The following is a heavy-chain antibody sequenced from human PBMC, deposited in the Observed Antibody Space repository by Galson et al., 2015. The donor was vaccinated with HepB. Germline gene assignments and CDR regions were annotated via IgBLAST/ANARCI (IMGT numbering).Heavy chain of an antibody. D-gene: IGHD1/OR15-1a*01. CDR1: GFTFDDYT. V-gene: IGHV3-43*01. CDR3: AKDYLAREQSNWYFDL. J-gene: IGHJ2*01. CDR2: ISWDGGST. Sequence: SLRLSCAASGFTFDDYTMHWVRQAPGKGLEWVSLISWDGGSTYYADSVKGRFTISRDNSKNSLYLQMNSLRTEDTALYYCAKDYLAREQSNWYFDLWGRGTLVTVSS.